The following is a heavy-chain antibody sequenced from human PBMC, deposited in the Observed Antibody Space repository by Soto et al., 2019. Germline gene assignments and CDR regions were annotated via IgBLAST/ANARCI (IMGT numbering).Heavy chain of an antibody. Sequence: QVQLQESGPGLVKPSETLSLTCIVSGGSISSYYWNWLRQSPGKGLEWIGYIYYSGSTKYNTSLKSRATISVDTSNDQFSLKLSSVTAADTAVYYCARDRFSSGWLDYWGQGPLVTVSS. CDR2: IYYSGST. V-gene: IGHV4-59*01. D-gene: IGHD6-19*01. CDR1: GGSISSYY. J-gene: IGHJ4*02. CDR3: ARDRFSSGWLDY.